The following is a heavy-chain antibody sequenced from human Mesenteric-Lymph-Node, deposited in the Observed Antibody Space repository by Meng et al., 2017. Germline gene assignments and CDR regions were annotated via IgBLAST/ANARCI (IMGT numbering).Heavy chain of an antibody. D-gene: IGHD1-26*01. CDR2: ISAGGAT. V-gene: IGHV3-23*01. CDR3: TAGRGGSAPCDY. J-gene: IGHJ4*02. CDR1: GFTFSSYA. Sequence: GGSLRLSCAASGFTFSSYAMGWVRQVPAMRPEWVSGISAGGATYSADSVKGRFTISRDNSKNILSLQMNSLRAEDTAVYYCTAGRGGSAPCDYWGQGTLVTVSS.